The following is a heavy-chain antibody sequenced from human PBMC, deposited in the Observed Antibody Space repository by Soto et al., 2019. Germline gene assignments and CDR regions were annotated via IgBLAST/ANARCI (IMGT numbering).Heavy chain of an antibody. CDR3: ASVWVPADWLDP. D-gene: IGHD7-27*01. Sequence: QVQLVQSGAEVKKPGASVKVSCKGSGYSFRSYDITWVRQAPGQGLEWMGWVHPETGSTGYAQRFQGRVSMTSDTSRNTTYMELSDLRVEDTAVYYCASVWVPADWLDPWGQGTLVTVSS. V-gene: IGHV1-8*02. J-gene: IGHJ5*02. CDR2: VHPETGST. CDR1: GYSFRSYD.